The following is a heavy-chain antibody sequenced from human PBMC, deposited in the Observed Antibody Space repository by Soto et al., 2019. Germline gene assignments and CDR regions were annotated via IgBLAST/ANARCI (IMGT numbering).Heavy chain of an antibody. Sequence: GASVKVSCKASGYTFTGYYMHWVRQAPGQGLEWMGWINPNSGGTNYAQKFQGWVTMTRDTSASTAYMELSSLRSEDTAVYYCARDGERWEVELWSTWGQGTLVTVSS. V-gene: IGHV1-2*04. CDR2: INPNSGGT. J-gene: IGHJ5*02. CDR3: ARDGERWEVELWST. CDR1: GYTFTGYY. D-gene: IGHD3-10*01.